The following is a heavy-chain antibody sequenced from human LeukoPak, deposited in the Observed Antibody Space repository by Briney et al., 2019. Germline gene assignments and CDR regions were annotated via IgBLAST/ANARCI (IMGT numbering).Heavy chain of an antibody. CDR2: IKLDGSEK. Sequence: GGSLRLSCAASGFIFSSYWMSWVCQAPGKGLEWVANIKLDGSEKYYVDSVKGRFTISRDNAKNSLYLQMNSLRAEDTAVYYCARDISSSWSRGWFDPWGQGTLVTVSS. CDR1: GFIFSSYW. CDR3: ARDISSSWSRGWFDP. J-gene: IGHJ5*02. V-gene: IGHV3-7*01. D-gene: IGHD6-13*01.